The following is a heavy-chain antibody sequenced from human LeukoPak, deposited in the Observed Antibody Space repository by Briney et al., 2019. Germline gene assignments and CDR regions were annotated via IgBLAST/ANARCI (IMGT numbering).Heavy chain of an antibody. CDR3: AKAFREFGSSVYGSFDV. CDR2: ISDSGGET. D-gene: IGHD6-13*01. J-gene: IGHJ3*01. CDR1: GFTFSRYA. Sequence: PGGSLRLSCAASGFTFSRYAMSWVRQAPGKGLEWVSGISDSGGETHYAESVKGRFTISRDNSKNTLYLQMNSLRDDDTGVYYCAKAFREFGSSVYGSFDVWGQETMVTVSS. V-gene: IGHV3-23*01.